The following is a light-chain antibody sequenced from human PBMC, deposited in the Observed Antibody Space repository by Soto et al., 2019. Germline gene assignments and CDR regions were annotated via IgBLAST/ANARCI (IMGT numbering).Light chain of an antibody. Sequence: EIVLTQSPGTLTLSPGETVTLSCRASQTINSGYVAWYHQKPGQAPRLFIYGASSRATGIPDRFSGSGSGTDLTLSISRLELEDVAVYYGQEYARAAYTFGQGTKLEIK. J-gene: IGKJ2*01. CDR2: GAS. CDR1: QTINSGY. V-gene: IGKV3-20*01. CDR3: QEYARAAYT.